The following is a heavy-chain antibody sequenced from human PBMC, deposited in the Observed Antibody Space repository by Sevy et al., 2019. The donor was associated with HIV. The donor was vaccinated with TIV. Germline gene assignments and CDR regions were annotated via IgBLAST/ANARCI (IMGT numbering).Heavy chain of an antibody. D-gene: IGHD1-26*01. CDR3: AKGYGGSFSYYYGMDV. Sequence: GSLRLSCAASGFTFSSYAMSWVRQAPGKGLEWVSGISGSRGSTYYADSVKGRFTISRDNSKNTLDLQINSLRAEDTAVYYCAKGYGGSFSYYYGMDVWGQGTTVTVSS. V-gene: IGHV3-23*01. CDR1: GFTFSSYA. CDR2: ISGSRGST. J-gene: IGHJ6*02.